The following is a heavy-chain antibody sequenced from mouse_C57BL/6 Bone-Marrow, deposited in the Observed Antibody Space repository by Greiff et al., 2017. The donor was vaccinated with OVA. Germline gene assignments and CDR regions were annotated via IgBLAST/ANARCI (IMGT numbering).Heavy chain of an antibody. Sequence: EVQGVESGGDLVKPGGSLKLSCAASGFTFSSYGMSWVRQTPDKRLEWVATISSGGSYTYYPDSVKGRFTISRDNDKNTRYLQMSSLKSEDTAMYYCARDGRYGNWAVYYFDYWGQGTTLTVSS. CDR1: GFTFSSYG. V-gene: IGHV5-6*01. D-gene: IGHD2-10*02. CDR2: ISSGGSYT. CDR3: ARDGRYGNWAVYYFDY. J-gene: IGHJ2*01.